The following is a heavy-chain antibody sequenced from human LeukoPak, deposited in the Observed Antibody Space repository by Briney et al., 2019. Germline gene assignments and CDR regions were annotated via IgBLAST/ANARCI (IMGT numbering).Heavy chain of an antibody. J-gene: IGHJ4*02. CDR1: GFSFSRYE. CDR2: ISTSGTTI. V-gene: IGHV3-48*03. D-gene: IGHD3-16*02. CDR3: ARAYTFGGVIVAFDY. Sequence: PGGSLRLSCAASGFSFSRYEMNWVRQAPGKEMEWVSYISTSGTTIYYADSVKGRFTISRDNAKNSLYLQMNSLRAEDTAVYYCARAYTFGGVIVAFDYWGQGTLVTVSS.